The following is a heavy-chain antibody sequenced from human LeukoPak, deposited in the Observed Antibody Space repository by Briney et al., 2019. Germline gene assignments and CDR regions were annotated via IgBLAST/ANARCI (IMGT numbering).Heavy chain of an antibody. V-gene: IGHV3-7*01. Sequence: GGSLRLSCAASGFRFNTYWMSWVRQAPGKGLEWVANIKEDGNEKYYADSVKGRFTISRDNGKNSLDLQMNSLRADDTAVYYCARDTLGEGEDANYAVYYFDYWGQGTVVTVSS. D-gene: IGHD4/OR15-4a*01. CDR1: GFRFNTYW. CDR3: ARDTLGEGEDANYAVYYFDY. CDR2: IKEDGNEK. J-gene: IGHJ4*02.